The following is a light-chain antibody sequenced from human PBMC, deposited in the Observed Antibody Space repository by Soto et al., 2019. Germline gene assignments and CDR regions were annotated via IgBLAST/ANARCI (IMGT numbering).Light chain of an antibody. Sequence: DIQMTKHPSSLSAYVGDSVTMTCRASQSISSYLNWYQQKPGKAPKLLIYAASSLQSVVPSRFSGSGSGTDFTLTISSLQPEDFATYYCQQSYSTPYTFGQGTKVDIK. CDR1: QSISSY. V-gene: IGKV1-39*01. J-gene: IGKJ2*01. CDR2: AAS. CDR3: QQSYSTPYT.